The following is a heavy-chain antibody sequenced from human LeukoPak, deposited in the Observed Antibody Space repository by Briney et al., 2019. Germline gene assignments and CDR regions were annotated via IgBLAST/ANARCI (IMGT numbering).Heavy chain of an antibody. Sequence: SETLSLTCAVYGGSFSGYYWSWIRQPPGKGLEWIGEINHSGSTNYNPSLKSRVTISVDTSKNQFSLKLSSVTAADTAVYYCARSYDSSGYYYGPQGYWGQGTLVTVPS. J-gene: IGHJ4*02. CDR1: GGSFSGYY. D-gene: IGHD3-22*01. CDR3: ARSYDSSGYYYGPQGY. CDR2: INHSGST. V-gene: IGHV4-34*01.